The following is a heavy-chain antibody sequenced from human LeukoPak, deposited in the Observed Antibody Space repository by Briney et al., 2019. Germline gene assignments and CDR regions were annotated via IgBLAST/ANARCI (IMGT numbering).Heavy chain of an antibody. Sequence: GASVKVSCKASGYTFTSHYMHWVRQAPGQGLEWMGIINPSGGSTSYAQKFQGRVTMTRDTSTSTVYMELSSLRSEDTAVYYCALNSPLYSSGWTPLDYWGQGTLVTVSS. D-gene: IGHD6-19*01. CDR1: GYTFTSHY. J-gene: IGHJ4*02. CDR3: ALNSPLYSSGWTPLDY. CDR2: INPSGGST. V-gene: IGHV1-46*01.